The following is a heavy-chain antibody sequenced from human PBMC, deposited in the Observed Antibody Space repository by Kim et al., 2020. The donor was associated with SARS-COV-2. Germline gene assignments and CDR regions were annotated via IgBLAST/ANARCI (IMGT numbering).Heavy chain of an antibody. CDR3: ATIGSNSEHDY. J-gene: IGHJ4*02. V-gene: IGHV4-39*01. Sequence: PGKGLEWMASSYYSGSTYYNPSLKSRVAVSVDTSKNQFSLKLSSVTAADTAVYYCATIGSNSEHDYWGQGTLVTVSS. D-gene: IGHD3-10*01. CDR2: SYYSGST.